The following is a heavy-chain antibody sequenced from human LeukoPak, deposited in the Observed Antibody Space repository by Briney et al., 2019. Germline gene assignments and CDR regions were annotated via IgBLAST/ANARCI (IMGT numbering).Heavy chain of an antibody. J-gene: IGHJ3*02. Sequence: TSSETLSLTCTVSGGSVSSGTYYWSWIRQPPGEGLEWIGYIYYSGSTNYNPSLKSRVTISVDTSKNQFSLKLSSVTAADTAVYYCARVEWFRELSPFDIWGQGTMVTVSS. CDR1: GGSVSSGTYY. D-gene: IGHD3-10*01. CDR3: ARVEWFRELSPFDI. CDR2: IYYSGST. V-gene: IGHV4-61*01.